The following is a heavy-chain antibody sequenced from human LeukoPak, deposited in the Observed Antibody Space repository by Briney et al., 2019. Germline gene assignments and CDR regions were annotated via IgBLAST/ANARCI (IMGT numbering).Heavy chain of an antibody. CDR2: VNPNSGNT. J-gene: IGHJ6*02. V-gene: IGHV1-8*01. Sequence: ASVKVSCKASGYTFTSYDINWVRQATGQGLEWMGWVNPNSGNTGYAQKFQGRVTMTRNTSISTAYMELSSLRSEDTAVYYCARGYASPYDSSGYYYYYYYGMDVWGQGTTVTVSS. D-gene: IGHD3-22*01. CDR1: GYTFTSYD. CDR3: ARGYASPYDSSGYYYYYYYGMDV.